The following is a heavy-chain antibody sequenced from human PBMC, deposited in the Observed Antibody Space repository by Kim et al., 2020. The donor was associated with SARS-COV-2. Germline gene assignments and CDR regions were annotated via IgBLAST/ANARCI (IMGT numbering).Heavy chain of an antibody. D-gene: IGHD2-15*01. CDR3: AKLGYCSGGSCHDFDY. J-gene: IGHJ4*02. Sequence: SVKGRFTISRDNSKNPLYLQMNSLRAEDTAVYYCAKLGYCSGGSCHDFDYWGQGTLVTVSS. V-gene: IGHV3-30*02.